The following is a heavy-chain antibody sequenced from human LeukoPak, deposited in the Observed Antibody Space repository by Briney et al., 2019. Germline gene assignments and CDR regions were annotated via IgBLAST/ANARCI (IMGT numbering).Heavy chain of an antibody. Sequence: GGSLRLSCAGSGFTFSNYAMTWVRQAPGKGLEWVSAISGSAGSTYYAYSVKGRFTISRDNSKNTLYLQMNSLRAEDTAVYFCAKDAATVPPRSHDYWGQGTLVTVSS. V-gene: IGHV3-23*01. CDR1: GFTFSNYA. CDR2: ISGSAGST. D-gene: IGHD4-17*01. CDR3: AKDAATVPPRSHDY. J-gene: IGHJ4*02.